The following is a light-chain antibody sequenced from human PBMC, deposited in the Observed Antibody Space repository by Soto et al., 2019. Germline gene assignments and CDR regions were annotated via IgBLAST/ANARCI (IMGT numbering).Light chain of an antibody. V-gene: IGLV2-14*01. CDR3: SSYTSSSTLV. CDR1: SGDVGGYNY. CDR2: EVS. J-gene: IGLJ1*01. Sequence: QSVLAQPASVSGSPGQSITISCTGTSGDVGGYNYVSWYQQHPGKAPKLMIYEVSNRPSGVSSRFSGSKSGNTASLTISGLQAEDESDYYCSSYTSSSTLVFGTGTKVTVL.